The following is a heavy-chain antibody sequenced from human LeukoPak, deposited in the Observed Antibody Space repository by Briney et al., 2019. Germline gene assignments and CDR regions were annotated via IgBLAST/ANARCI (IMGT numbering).Heavy chain of an antibody. D-gene: IGHD1-14*01. CDR2: ISAYNGNT. V-gene: IGHV1-18*01. CDR3: ARFLRGPFLTTRWFDP. Sequence: EASVKVSCKASGYTFTSYGISWVRQAPGQGLEWMGWISAYNGNTNYAQKLQGRVTMTTDTSTSTAYMELRSLRSDDTAVYYCARFLRGPFLTTRWFDPWGQGTLVTVSS. J-gene: IGHJ5*02. CDR1: GYTFTSYG.